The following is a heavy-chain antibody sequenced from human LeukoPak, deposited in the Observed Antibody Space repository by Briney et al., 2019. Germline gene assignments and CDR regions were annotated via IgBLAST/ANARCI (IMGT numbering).Heavy chain of an antibody. CDR2: IYPADSDT. J-gene: IGHJ4*02. Sequence: GESLKISCKGSGYSFTSYWIAWVRQKPGKGLEWMGVIYPADSDTRYNPSFQGRVTVSADKSISAAYLHWSSLQASDSGIYYCARQHYYDNSGFDYWGQGTQVTVSS. D-gene: IGHD3-22*01. V-gene: IGHV5-51*01. CDR3: ARQHYYDNSGFDY. CDR1: GYSFTSYW.